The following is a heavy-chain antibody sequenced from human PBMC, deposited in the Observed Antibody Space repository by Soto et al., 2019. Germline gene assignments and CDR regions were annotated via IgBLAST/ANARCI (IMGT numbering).Heavy chain of an antibody. CDR3: EKDRWIQLWPRTFEY. V-gene: IGHV3-30*18. J-gene: IGHJ4*02. CDR2: ISYDGSNK. Sequence: PGGSLRLSCAASGFTFSNAWMNWVRQAPGKGLEWVAVISYDGSNKYYADSVKGRFTISRDNSKNTLYLQMNSLRAEDTAVYYCEKDRWIQLWPRTFEYWGQGTLVTVSS. D-gene: IGHD5-18*01. CDR1: GFTFSNAW.